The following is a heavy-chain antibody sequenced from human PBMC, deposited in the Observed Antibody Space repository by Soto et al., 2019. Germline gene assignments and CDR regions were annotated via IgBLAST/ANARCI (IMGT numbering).Heavy chain of an antibody. CDR3: AKMTLYDSSGYSPDAFDI. CDR2: ISGSGGST. D-gene: IGHD3-22*01. Sequence: GGSLRLSCAASGFTFSSYAMSWVRQAPGKGLEWVSAISGSGGSTYYADSVKGRFTISRDNSKNTLYLQMNSLRAEDTAVYYCAKMTLYDSSGYSPDAFDIWGQGTMVTVSS. J-gene: IGHJ3*02. V-gene: IGHV3-23*01. CDR1: GFTFSSYA.